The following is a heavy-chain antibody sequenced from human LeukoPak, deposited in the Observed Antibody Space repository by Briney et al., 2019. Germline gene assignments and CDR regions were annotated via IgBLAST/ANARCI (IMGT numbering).Heavy chain of an antibody. CDR1: GGSISSSSYY. V-gene: IGHV4-39*01. CDR3: ARHRAPKVTDINLFHP. J-gene: IGHJ5*02. CDR2: IFYSGST. Sequence: SETLSLTCTVSGGSISSSSYYWGWIRQPPGKGLGWIGSIFYSGSTDYNPSLKSRVTISVDTSKNQVSLKLSSVTAADTALYYCARHRAPKVTDINLFHPWGQGTLVTLSS. D-gene: IGHD2-21*02.